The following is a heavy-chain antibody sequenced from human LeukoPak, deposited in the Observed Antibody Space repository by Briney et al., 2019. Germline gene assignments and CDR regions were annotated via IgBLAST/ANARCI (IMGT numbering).Heavy chain of an antibody. J-gene: IGHJ4*02. D-gene: IGHD4-11*01. CDR3: ARVRPGSNYVDFDY. CDR1: GFTFSSCG. V-gene: IGHV3-33*05. CDR2: ISYDGSNK. Sequence: GGSLRLSCAASGFTFSSCGMHWVRQAPGKGLEWVAGISYDGSNKYYAGSVKGRFTISRDNSKSTLYLQMNSLRAEDTAVYYCARVRPGSNYVDFDYWGQGTLVTVSS.